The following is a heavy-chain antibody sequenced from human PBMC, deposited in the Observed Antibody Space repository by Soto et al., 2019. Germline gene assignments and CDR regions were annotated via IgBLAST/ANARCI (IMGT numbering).Heavy chain of an antibody. CDR1: GFTFSTYG. D-gene: IGHD3-10*01. J-gene: IGHJ6*03. Sequence: GGSLRLSCAASGFTFSTYGMHWVRQAPGKGLEWVAVISYDGSNKYYVDSVKGRFTISRDNSKNTLYLQMNSLRAEDTAVYYCAKDWNTMIRGAFYYYYYYMDVWGKGTTVTVSS. CDR2: ISYDGSNK. CDR3: AKDWNTMIRGAFYYYYYYMDV. V-gene: IGHV3-30*18.